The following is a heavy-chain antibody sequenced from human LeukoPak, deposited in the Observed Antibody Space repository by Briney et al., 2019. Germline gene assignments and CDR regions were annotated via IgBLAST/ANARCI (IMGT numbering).Heavy chain of an antibody. D-gene: IGHD2-21*02. CDR2: IYHSGST. J-gene: IGHJ4*02. Sequence: SQTLSLTCAVSGGSISSGGYSWSWIRQPPGKGLEWIGYIYHSGSTYYNPSNKSRVTISVDRSKNQFSLKLSSVTAADTAVYYCARVIHCGGDCYPYYFDYWGQGTLVTVSS. CDR1: GGSISSGGYS. V-gene: IGHV4-30-2*01. CDR3: ARVIHCGGDCYPYYFDY.